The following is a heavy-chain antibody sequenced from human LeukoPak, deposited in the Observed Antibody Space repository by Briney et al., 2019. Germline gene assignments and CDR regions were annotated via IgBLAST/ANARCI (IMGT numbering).Heavy chain of an antibody. CDR1: GFTYSDYY. D-gene: IGHD3-22*01. V-gene: IGHV3-11*01. Sequence: GGSLRLSCAASGFTYSDYYMIWIRQAPGKGLEGVAYISSSGSTIYYAGSVQGRFTISSDNAKNSLYLQMNSLRAEDTAVYYCATGDSSRYSNHYWGQGTLVTVSS. J-gene: IGHJ4*02. CDR2: ISSSGSTI. CDR3: ATGDSSRYSNHY.